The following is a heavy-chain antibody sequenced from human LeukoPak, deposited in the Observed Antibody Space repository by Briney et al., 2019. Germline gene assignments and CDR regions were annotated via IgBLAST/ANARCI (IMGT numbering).Heavy chain of an antibody. Sequence: PGGSLRLSCAASGFTFSSYSMNWVRQAPGKGLEWVSSISRSSTYIYYADSVKGRFTISRDNSKNTLYLQMNSLRAEDTAVYYCARDQYGSGSYSDYYYYMDVWGKGTTVTVSS. J-gene: IGHJ6*03. V-gene: IGHV3-21*01. CDR1: GFTFSSYS. CDR3: ARDQYGSGSYSDYYYYMDV. D-gene: IGHD3-10*01. CDR2: ISRSSTYI.